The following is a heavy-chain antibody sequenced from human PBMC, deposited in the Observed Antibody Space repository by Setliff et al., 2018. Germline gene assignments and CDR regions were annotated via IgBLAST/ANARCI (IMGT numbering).Heavy chain of an antibody. V-gene: IGHV5-51*01. CDR1: GYSFTSYW. Sequence: GESLKISCEGSGYSFTSYWIGWVRQMPGKGLEWMGIIYPGDSITRYSPSFQGQVTISVDKSINTAYLQWSSLRASDTAIYYCARHPYYYGSGTYLDNNNRWFDPWGQGTLVTVS. D-gene: IGHD3-10*01. CDR2: IYPGDSIT. J-gene: IGHJ5*02. CDR3: ARHPYYYGSGTYLDNNNRWFDP.